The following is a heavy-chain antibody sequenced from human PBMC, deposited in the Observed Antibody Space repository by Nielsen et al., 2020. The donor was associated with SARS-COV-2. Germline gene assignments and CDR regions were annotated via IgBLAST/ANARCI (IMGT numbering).Heavy chain of an antibody. J-gene: IGHJ4*02. CDR1: GYTFTSYA. D-gene: IGHD4-23*01. Sequence: ASVKVSCKASGYTFTSYAMHWVRQAPGQRLEWMGWINAGNGNTKYSQKFQGRVTITRDTSASTAYMELSSLRSEDTAVYYCARGADYGGNPRFDYWGQGTLVTVSS. CDR2: INAGNGNT. V-gene: IGHV1-3*01. CDR3: ARGADYGGNPRFDY.